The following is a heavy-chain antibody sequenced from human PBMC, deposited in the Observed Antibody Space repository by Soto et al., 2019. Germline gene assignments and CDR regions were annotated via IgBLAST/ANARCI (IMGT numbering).Heavy chain of an antibody. J-gene: IGHJ6*02. CDR1: GGSFSGYY. CDR2: INHSGST. CDR3: ARDSSDRTIFGVVIPGGYYYGMDV. D-gene: IGHD3-3*01. V-gene: IGHV4-34*01. Sequence: SETLSLTCAVYGGSFSGYYWSWIRQPPGKGLEWIGEINHSGSTNYNPSLKSRVTISVDTSKNQFSLKLSSVTAADTAVYYCARDSSDRTIFGVVIPGGYYYGMDVWGQGTTVT.